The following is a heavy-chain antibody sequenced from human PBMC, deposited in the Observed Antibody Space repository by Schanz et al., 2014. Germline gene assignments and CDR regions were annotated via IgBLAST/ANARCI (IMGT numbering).Heavy chain of an antibody. J-gene: IGHJ4*02. Sequence: QVQLLQSGAEVKKPGASVKVSCKASGYTFTGYSMHWVRQAPGQGFEWMGRINPNSGGTNYAQKFQGRVTMTRDTSISTAYMELSSLRSDDTAVYYCARELRLEYYFDYWGQGTQVTVSS. CDR1: GYTFTGYS. D-gene: IGHD4-17*01. CDR3: ARELRLEYYFDY. V-gene: IGHV1-2*02. CDR2: INPNSGGT.